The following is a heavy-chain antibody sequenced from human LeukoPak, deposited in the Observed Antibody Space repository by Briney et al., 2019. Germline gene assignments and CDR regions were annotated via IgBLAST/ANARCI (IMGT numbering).Heavy chain of an antibody. CDR2: ISGSGGST. V-gene: IGHV3-23*01. CDR3: AKVPVDIVATIRFDY. Sequence: GGSLRLSCAASVFTFSSYAMSWVRQAPGKGLEWVSAISGSGGSTYYADSVKGRFTISRDNSKNTLYLQMNSLRAEDTAVYYCAKVPVDIVATIRFDYWGQGTLVTVSS. J-gene: IGHJ4*02. D-gene: IGHD5-12*01. CDR1: VFTFSSYA.